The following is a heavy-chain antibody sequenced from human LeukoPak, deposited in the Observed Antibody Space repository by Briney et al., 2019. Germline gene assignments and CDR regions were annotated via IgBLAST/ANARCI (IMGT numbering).Heavy chain of an antibody. CDR2: INHSGST. J-gene: IGHJ4*02. D-gene: IGHD4/OR15-4a*01. Sequence: SETLSLTCAVYGGSFTGYYWSWIRQPPGKGLEWIGEINHSGSTNYNPSLKSRVTISVDTSKNQFSLKLSSVTAADTAVYYCARVRSGYWGQGTLVTVSS. CDR3: ARVRSGY. V-gene: IGHV4-34*01. CDR1: GGSFTGYY.